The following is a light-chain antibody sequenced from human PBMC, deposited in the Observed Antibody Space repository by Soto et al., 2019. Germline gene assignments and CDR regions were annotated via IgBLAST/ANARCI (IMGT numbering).Light chain of an antibody. Sequence: EIVMTQSPATLSVSPGERATLSCWASQSVSSNLAWYQQKPGQAPRLLIYAASTRATGISARFSGSGSGTEFTLPIGSLPSEDVALYYRQHSHDWISFGGGTKVELK. CDR1: QSVSSN. V-gene: IGKV3-15*01. CDR3: QHSHDWIS. J-gene: IGKJ4*01. CDR2: AAS.